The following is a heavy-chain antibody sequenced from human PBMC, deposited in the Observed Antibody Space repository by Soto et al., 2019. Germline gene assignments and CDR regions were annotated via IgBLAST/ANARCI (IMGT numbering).Heavy chain of an antibody. Sequence: ASVKVSCKASGDTFTSDDINRVRQANGKGLEWMGWMKPNSGNTGSAQKFQGILTMTRNTSISTAYRERSSLRYEDTSVYYCARDRAAYCSGTSCPYYYYYGMDVSG. CDR3: ARDRAAYCSGTSCPYYYYYGMDV. CDR2: MKPNSGNT. D-gene: IGHD2-2*01. CDR1: GDTFTSDD. J-gene: IGHJ6*02. V-gene: IGHV1-8*01.